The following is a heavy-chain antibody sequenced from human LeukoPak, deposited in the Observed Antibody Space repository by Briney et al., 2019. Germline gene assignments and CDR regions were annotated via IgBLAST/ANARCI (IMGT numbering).Heavy chain of an antibody. V-gene: IGHV3-23*01. CDR1: GFTFSSYA. D-gene: IGHD5-18*01. J-gene: IGHJ4*02. CDR3: ARTGGYSYGYGYFDY. CDR2: ISGSGGST. Sequence: GGPLRLSCAASGFTFSSYAMSWVRQAPGKGLEWVSAISGSGGSTYYADSVKGRFTISRDNSKNTLYLQMHSLRAEDTAVYYCARTGGYSYGYGYFDYWGQGTLVTVSS.